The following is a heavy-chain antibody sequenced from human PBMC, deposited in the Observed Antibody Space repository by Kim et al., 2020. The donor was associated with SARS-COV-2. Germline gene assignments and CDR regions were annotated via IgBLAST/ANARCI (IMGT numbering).Heavy chain of an antibody. CDR1: GFTFSSYS. Sequence: GGSLRLSCAASGFTFSSYSMNWVRQAPGKGLEWVSSISSSSSYIYYADSVKGRFTISRDNAKNSLYLQMNSLRAEDTAVYYCARDLFCSSTSCYGIYYYYGMDVWGQGTTVTVSS. CDR3: ARDLFCSSTSCYGIYYYYGMDV. J-gene: IGHJ6*02. CDR2: ISSSSSYI. V-gene: IGHV3-21*01. D-gene: IGHD2-2*01.